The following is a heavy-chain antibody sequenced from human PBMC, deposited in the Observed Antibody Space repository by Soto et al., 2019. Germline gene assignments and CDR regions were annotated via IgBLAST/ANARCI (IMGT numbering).Heavy chain of an antibody. CDR3: AGDTSRLNIPPHLTY. CDR2: ISAYSGNT. CDR1: GYTFINYD. D-gene: IGHD2-2*02. J-gene: IGHJ4*01. V-gene: IGHV1-18*01. Sequence: GAAVKGSFKVSGYTFINYDISWVRQAPGQGLDCVGWISAYSGNTNYAQKIQGRITMTTDTSTSPAYMELRSLRSDDTAVYYCAGDTSRLNIPPHLTYWGHGTLVTVS.